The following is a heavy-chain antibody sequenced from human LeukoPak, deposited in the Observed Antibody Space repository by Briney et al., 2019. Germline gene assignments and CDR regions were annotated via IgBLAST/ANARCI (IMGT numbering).Heavy chain of an antibody. D-gene: IGHD3-9*01. J-gene: IGHJ6*03. V-gene: IGHV3-48*01. Sequence: GGSLRLSCAASGFTFSSYSMNWVRQAPGKGLEWVSYISSSSSTIYYADSVKGRFTISRDNAKNSLYLQMNSLRAEDTAVYYCARGTALRHFDWLPPSDYYYYYMDVWGKGTTVTVSS. CDR2: ISSSSSTI. CDR1: GFTFSSYS. CDR3: ARGTALRHFDWLPPSDYYYYYMDV.